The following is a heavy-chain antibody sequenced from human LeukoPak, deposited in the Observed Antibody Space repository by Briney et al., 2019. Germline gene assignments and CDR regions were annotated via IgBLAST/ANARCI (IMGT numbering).Heavy chain of an antibody. V-gene: IGHV1-8*01. CDR1: GYTFTSYD. CDR3: ARTWPGIAAAGPDLGYYFDY. Sequence: ASVKVSCKASGYTFTSYDINWVRQATGQGLEWMGWMNPNSGNTGYAQKFQGRVTMTRNTSISTAYMELSSLRSEDTAVYCCARTWPGIAAAGPDLGYYFDYWGQGTLVTVSS. J-gene: IGHJ4*02. CDR2: MNPNSGNT. D-gene: IGHD6-13*01.